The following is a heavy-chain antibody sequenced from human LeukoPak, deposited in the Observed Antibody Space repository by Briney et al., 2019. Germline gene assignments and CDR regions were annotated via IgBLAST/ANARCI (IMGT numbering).Heavy chain of an antibody. J-gene: IGHJ6*03. CDR1: GYTFTSYG. CDR3: ARVLQYDSSGYPNYYMDV. D-gene: IGHD3-22*01. Sequence: GASVKVSCKASGYTFTSYGISWVRQAPGQGLEWMGWISAYNGNTNYAQKLQGRVTMTTDTSTSTAYMELRSLRSDDTAVYYCARVLQYDSSGYPNYYMDVWGKGTTVTASS. CDR2: ISAYNGNT. V-gene: IGHV1-18*01.